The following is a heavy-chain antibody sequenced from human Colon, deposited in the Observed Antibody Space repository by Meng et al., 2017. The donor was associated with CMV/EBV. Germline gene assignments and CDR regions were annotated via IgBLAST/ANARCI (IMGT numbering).Heavy chain of an antibody. CDR2: IYYRGST. D-gene: IGHD2-21*01. CDR1: GGSISSSSYY. Sequence: GSLRLSCTVSGGSISSSSYYWGLSRQPPGKGLEWIGSIYYRGSTYYNPSLKSRVTISVDTSTNQFSLKLSSVTAADTAVYYCARELARLPYCGGDCSAFDYWGQGTLVTVSS. CDR3: ARELARLPYCGGDCSAFDY. V-gene: IGHV4-39*07. J-gene: IGHJ4*02.